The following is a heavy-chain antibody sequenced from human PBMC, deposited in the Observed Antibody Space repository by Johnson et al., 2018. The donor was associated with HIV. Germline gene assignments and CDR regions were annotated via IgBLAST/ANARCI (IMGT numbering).Heavy chain of an antibody. CDR2: ISYDGSNK. J-gene: IGHJ3*02. V-gene: IGHV3-30*03. CDR1: GFTFSSYG. Sequence: QVQLVESGGGVVQPGRSLRLSCAASGFTFSSYGMHWVRQAPGKGLEWVAFISYDGSNKSYADYLKGRFTISRDNSKNTLHLERNSLRAEDTAVYYCTRLPSGYSRDAFDIWGQGTMVTVSS. D-gene: IGHD5-18*01. CDR3: TRLPSGYSRDAFDI.